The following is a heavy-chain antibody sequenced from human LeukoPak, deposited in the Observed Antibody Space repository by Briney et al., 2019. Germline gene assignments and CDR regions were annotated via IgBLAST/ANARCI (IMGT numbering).Heavy chain of an antibody. Sequence: ASVKVSCKASGDTFSSYAISWLRQAPGQGLEWMEGIIPILGTTNYAQKFQGRVTITADESTSTLYMELRSLRSEDTAIYYCARDDYYDSSAYRENPFDVWGQGTMVTVSS. V-gene: IGHV1-69*13. CDR1: GDTFSSYA. CDR2: IIPILGTT. J-gene: IGHJ3*01. D-gene: IGHD3-22*01. CDR3: ARDDYYDSSAYRENPFDV.